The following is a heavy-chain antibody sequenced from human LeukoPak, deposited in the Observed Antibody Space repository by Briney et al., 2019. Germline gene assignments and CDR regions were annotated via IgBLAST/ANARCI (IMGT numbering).Heavy chain of an antibody. CDR2: TKPDGSEK. D-gene: IGHD3-10*01. CDR1: GFTFSRYW. J-gene: IGHJ4*02. V-gene: IGHV3-7*03. CDR3: ASLGGYYYGSRSFYEPFDY. Sequence: GGSLRLSCAASGFTFSRYWMSWVRQAPGKRLEWVANTKPDGSEKYYVDSVKGRFTISRDNDKNSLYLQMNSLRAEDTAVYYCASLGGYYYGSRSFYEPFDYWGQGTLVTVSS.